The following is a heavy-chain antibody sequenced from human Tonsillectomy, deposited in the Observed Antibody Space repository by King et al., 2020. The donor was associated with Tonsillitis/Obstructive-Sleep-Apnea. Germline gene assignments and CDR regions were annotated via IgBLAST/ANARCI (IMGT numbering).Heavy chain of an antibody. CDR2: INPSGGST. Sequence: QLVQSGAEVKKPGASVKVSCKASGYTFTSYYMHWVRQAPGQGLEWMGIINPSGGSTSHAQKFQGRVTMTRDTSTSTVYMELSSLRSEDTAVYYCARAGGMTTVTTWADYWGQGTLVTVSS. CDR1: GYTFTSYY. D-gene: IGHD4-17*01. CDR3: ARAGGMTTVTTWADY. V-gene: IGHV1-46*01. J-gene: IGHJ4*02.